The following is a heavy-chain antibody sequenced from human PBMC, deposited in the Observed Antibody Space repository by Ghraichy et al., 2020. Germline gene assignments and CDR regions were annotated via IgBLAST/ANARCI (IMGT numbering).Heavy chain of an antibody. Sequence: SETLSLTCTVSGGSISSSSYYWGWIRQPQGKGREWIGSIDYSGRTYYNPSLKSRVTISVDTSKNQFSLKLSSVTAADTAVYYCARRDSGNASFDYCGQGTLLTPSS. J-gene: IGHJ4*02. V-gene: IGHV4-39*01. CDR2: IDYSGRT. CDR3: ARRDSGNASFDY. CDR1: GGSISSSSYY. D-gene: IGHD1-26*01.